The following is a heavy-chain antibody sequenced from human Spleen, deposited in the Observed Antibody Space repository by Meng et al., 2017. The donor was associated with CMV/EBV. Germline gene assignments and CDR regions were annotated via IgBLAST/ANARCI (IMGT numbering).Heavy chain of an antibody. J-gene: IGHJ5*02. V-gene: IGHV1-2*02. CDR1: GYTLTGYL. CDR2: VSPKNGGT. CDR3: ARDRLGNGGHWFDT. Sequence: ASGYTLTGYLIHWVRQAPGQGLERMGYVSPKNGGTIYAKTLQGRVTMTRDTSINTVYVELSSLKTDDTAVYYCARDRLGNGGHWFDTWGQGTLVTVSS. D-gene: IGHD3-16*01.